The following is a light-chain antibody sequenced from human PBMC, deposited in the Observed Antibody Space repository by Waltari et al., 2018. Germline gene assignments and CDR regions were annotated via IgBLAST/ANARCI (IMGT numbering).Light chain of an antibody. CDR1: HDIRGF. CDR3: QQYYSTPQM. V-gene: IGKV1-NL1*01. CDR2: GTS. Sequence: DIYMAQSPSSLPASVRDRVPLSCRASHDIRGFLAWYQHKPGQAPKLLLYGTSRLESGVPPRFSGSDSGTTFTLTISLLQPEDSATYYCQQYYSTPQMFGQGTKVEI. J-gene: IGKJ1*01.